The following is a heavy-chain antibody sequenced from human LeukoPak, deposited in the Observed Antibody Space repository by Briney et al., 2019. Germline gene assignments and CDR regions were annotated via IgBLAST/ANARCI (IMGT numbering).Heavy chain of an antibody. CDR1: GYSFTSYW. CDR3: ARSPASFDSSGYYHDY. D-gene: IGHD3-22*01. Sequence: GESLKISCKGSGYSFTSYWIGWVRQMPGKGLEWMGIIYPGDSDTRYSPSFQGQVTISADKSISTAYLQWSSLKASDTAMYYCARSPASFDSSGYYHDYWGQGTLVTVSS. V-gene: IGHV5-51*01. J-gene: IGHJ4*02. CDR2: IYPGDSDT.